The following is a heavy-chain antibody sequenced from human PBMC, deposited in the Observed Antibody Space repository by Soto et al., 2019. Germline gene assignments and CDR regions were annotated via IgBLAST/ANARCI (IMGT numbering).Heavy chain of an antibody. CDR3: ARYRYCSSTSCLEYNWFDP. V-gene: IGHV1-3*01. J-gene: IGHJ5*02. CDR1: GYTFTSYG. D-gene: IGHD2-2*01. CDR2: INAGNGNT. Sequence: ASVKVSCKASGYTFTSYGMHWVRQAPGQRLEWMGWINAGNGNTKYSQKFQGRVTITRDTSASTAYMELSSLRSEDTAVYYCARYRYCSSTSCLEYNWFDPWGQGTLVTVSS.